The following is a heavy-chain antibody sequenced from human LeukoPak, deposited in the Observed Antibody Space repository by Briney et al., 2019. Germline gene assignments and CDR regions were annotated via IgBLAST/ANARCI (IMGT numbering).Heavy chain of an antibody. CDR3: AETTVTTPSYFQH. CDR1: GGSFSGYY. D-gene: IGHD4-17*01. V-gene: IGHV4-34*01. CDR2: INHSGST. J-gene: IGHJ1*01. Sequence: SETLSLTCAVYGGSFSGYYWSWIRQPPGKGLEWIGEINHSGSTNYNPSLKSRVTISVDTSKNQFSLKLSSVTAADTAVYYCAETTVTTPSYFQHWGQGTLVTVSS.